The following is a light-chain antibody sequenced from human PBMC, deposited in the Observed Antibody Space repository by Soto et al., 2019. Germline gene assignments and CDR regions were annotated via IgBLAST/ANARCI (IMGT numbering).Light chain of an antibody. J-gene: IGLJ1*01. CDR1: SSDVGSYNY. CDR2: DVT. V-gene: IGLV2-11*01. CDR3: CSYAGRYTFV. Sequence: QSVLTQPRSVSGSPGQSVTLSCTGTSSDVGSYNYVSWYQQHPGKAPKLMIHDVTKRPSGVPDRFSASKSGNTASLTISGLQAEDEADYYCCSYAGRYTFVFGSGTKLTVL.